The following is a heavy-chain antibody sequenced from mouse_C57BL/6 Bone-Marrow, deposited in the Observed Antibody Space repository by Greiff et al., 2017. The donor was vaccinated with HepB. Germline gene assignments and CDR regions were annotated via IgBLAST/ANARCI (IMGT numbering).Heavy chain of an antibody. V-gene: IGHV3-6*01. CDR1: GYSITSGYY. CDR2: IRYDGSN. CDR3: ARDEAY. Sequence: EVQLQQSGPGLVKPSQSLSLTCSVTGYSITSGYYWNWIRQFPGNKLEWMGYIRYDGSNNYNPSLKNRISITRDTSKNQFFLKLNSVTTEDTATYYCARDEAYWGQGTLVTVSA. J-gene: IGHJ3*01.